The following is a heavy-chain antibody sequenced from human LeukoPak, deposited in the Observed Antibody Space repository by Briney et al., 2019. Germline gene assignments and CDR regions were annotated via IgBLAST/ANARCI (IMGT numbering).Heavy chain of an antibody. CDR3: ARGRGTGSITIFGVVIKARRPPFDY. CDR1: GGTFSSYA. V-gene: IGHV1-8*03. D-gene: IGHD3-3*01. CDR2: MNPNSGNT. Sequence: GASVKVSCKASGGTFSSYAINWVRQATGQGLEWMGWMNPNSGNTGYAQKFQGRVTITRNTSISTAYMELSSLRSEDTAVYYCARGRGTGSITIFGVVIKARRPPFDYWGQGTLVTVSS. J-gene: IGHJ4*02.